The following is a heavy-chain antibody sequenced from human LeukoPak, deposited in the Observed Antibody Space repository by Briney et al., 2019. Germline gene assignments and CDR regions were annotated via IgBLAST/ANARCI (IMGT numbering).Heavy chain of an antibody. CDR3: ARDRVVDDYGDYLYYCYGMDV. J-gene: IGHJ6*02. Sequence: KASETLSLTCTVSGGSISSYYWSWIRQPPGKGLEWIGYIYYSGSTNYNPSLKSRVTISVDTSKNQFSLKLSSVTAADTAVYYCARDRVVDDYGDYLYYCYGMDVWGQGTTVTVSS. CDR2: IYYSGST. D-gene: IGHD4-17*01. CDR1: GGSISSYY. V-gene: IGHV4-59*01.